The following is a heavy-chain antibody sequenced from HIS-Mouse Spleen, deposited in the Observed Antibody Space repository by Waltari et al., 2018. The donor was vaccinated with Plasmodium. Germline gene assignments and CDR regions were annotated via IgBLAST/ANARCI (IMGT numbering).Heavy chain of an antibody. J-gene: IGHJ2*01. Sequence: AASGFTFSSYSMNWVRQAPGKGLEWVSSISSSSSYIYYADSVKGRFTISRDNAKNPLYLQMNSLRAEDTAVYYCAREDILTGYYNDYWYFDLWGRGTLVTVSS. V-gene: IGHV3-21*01. CDR1: GFTFSSYS. CDR2: ISSSSSYI. D-gene: IGHD3-9*01. CDR3: AREDILTGYYNDYWYFDL.